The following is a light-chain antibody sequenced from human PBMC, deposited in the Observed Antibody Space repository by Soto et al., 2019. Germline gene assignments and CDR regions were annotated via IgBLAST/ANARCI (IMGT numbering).Light chain of an antibody. V-gene: IGKV1-8*01. CDR1: QGISSY. CDR2: AAS. J-gene: IGKJ2*01. Sequence: AIRMTQSPSSLSASTGDRVTITCRASQGISSYLAWYQQKPGKAPKLLIYAASTLQSGVPSGFSGSGSGTDFTLTISCLQSEDFATYYCQQYYSYPPMYTFGQGTKLEIK. CDR3: QQYYSYPPMYT.